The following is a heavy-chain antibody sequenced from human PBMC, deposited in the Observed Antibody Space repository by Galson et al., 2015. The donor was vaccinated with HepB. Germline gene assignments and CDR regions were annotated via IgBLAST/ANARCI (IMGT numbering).Heavy chain of an antibody. V-gene: IGHV1-18*01. CDR2: ISAYNGDT. CDR3: ARCTGGELLLSSDY. CDR1: GYTFTNHG. Sequence: SVKVSCKASGYTFTNHGINWVRQAPGQGLEWMGWISAYNGDTKYAQKLQGRVTMTTDTSTSTAHMELRTLRSDDTAVYYCARCTGGELLLSSDYWGQGTLVTVSS. D-gene: IGHD1-26*01. J-gene: IGHJ4*02.